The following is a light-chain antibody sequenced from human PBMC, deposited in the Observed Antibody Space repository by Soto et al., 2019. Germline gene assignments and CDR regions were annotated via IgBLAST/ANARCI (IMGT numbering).Light chain of an antibody. Sequence: QSVLTQPASPSGSPGQSITISCTGTSSDIGAYDYVSWFQQPPGKAPKPMISEVNNRPSGVSNRFSGSKSGNTAYLTISGLQVEDEAEYFCFSSTTTSTHVFGTGTKVTVL. CDR2: EVN. V-gene: IGLV2-14*01. CDR3: FSSTTTSTHV. J-gene: IGLJ1*01. CDR1: SSDIGAYDY.